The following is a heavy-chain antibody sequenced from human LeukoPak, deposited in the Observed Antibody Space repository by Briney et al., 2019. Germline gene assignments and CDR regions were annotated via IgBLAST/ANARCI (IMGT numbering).Heavy chain of an antibody. V-gene: IGHV3-21*01. Sequence: GGSLRLSCAASGFTFSSYSMNWVRQAPGKGLEWVSSISSSSSYIYYADSVKGRFTISRDNPKNSLYLQMNSLRAEDTAVYYCARSKTTVVTGVFDYWGQGTLVTVSS. CDR1: GFTFSSYS. CDR3: ARSKTTVVTGVFDY. CDR2: ISSSSSYI. D-gene: IGHD4-23*01. J-gene: IGHJ4*02.